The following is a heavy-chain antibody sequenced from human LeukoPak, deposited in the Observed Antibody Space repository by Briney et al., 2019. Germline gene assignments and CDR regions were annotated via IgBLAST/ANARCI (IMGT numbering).Heavy chain of an antibody. V-gene: IGHV3-74*01. CDR1: GFTFSSNW. Sequence: GGSLRLSCAASGFTFSSNWMHWVRQAPGKGLVWVSGISRDGSDIIYADSVKGRLAISRDNAANTLYLQMNSLSAEDSGVYYCVREVNAFDIWGQGTMVTVSS. CDR2: ISRDGSDI. CDR3: VREVNAFDI. D-gene: IGHD4-11*01. J-gene: IGHJ3*02.